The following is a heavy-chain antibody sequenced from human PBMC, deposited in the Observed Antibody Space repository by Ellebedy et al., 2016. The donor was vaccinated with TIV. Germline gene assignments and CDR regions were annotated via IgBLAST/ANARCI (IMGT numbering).Heavy chain of an antibody. D-gene: IGHD2-21*02. CDR1: GGSFSGYY. J-gene: IGHJ2*01. V-gene: IGHV4-34*01. CDR2: INHSGST. CDR3: ARAPVTLNWYFDL. Sequence: MPSETLSLTCAVYGGSFSGYYWSWIRQPPGKGLEWNGEINHSGSTNYNPSLKSRVTISVDTSKNQFSLKLRSVTAADTAVYHFARAPVTLNWYFDLWGRGTLVTVSS.